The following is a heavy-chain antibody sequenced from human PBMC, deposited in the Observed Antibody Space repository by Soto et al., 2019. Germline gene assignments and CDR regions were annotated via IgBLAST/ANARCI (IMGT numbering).Heavy chain of an antibody. J-gene: IGHJ5*02. Sequence: QVQLVQSGGEVKKPGASVKVSCKASGYTFTSYGISWWGRAPGKGLEWMGRISAYNGNTNYAQKLQGRVTMTTDTSTSTAYMELRSLRSDDTAVYYCARVVGALGHWFDPWGQGTLVTVSS. CDR2: ISAYNGNT. D-gene: IGHD1-26*01. CDR1: GYTFTSYG. V-gene: IGHV1-18*01. CDR3: ARVVGALGHWFDP.